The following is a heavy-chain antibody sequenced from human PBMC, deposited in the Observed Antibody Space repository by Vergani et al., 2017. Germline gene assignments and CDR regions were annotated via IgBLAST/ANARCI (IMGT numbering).Heavy chain of an antibody. Sequence: QMQLQESGPGLVKASETLSLTCTVSGDSIISRSYYWGWIRQPPGKGLEWIGSISNSGNGDSSSSLKSRVTISADTSKNQFSLRLTSVTAADTAVYYCASGKYYSDSTSHFRGGYFDVWGRGTLVTVPS. CDR1: GDSIISRSYY. CDR2: ISNSGNG. D-gene: IGHD3-16*01. V-gene: IGHV4-39*01. CDR3: ASGKYYSDSTSHFRGGYFDV. J-gene: IGHJ2*01.